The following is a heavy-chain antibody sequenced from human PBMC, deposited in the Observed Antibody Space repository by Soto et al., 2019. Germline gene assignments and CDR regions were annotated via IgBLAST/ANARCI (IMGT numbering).Heavy chain of an antibody. CDR1: CGSISSSSYY. V-gene: IGHV4-39*01. Sequence: SETLSLTCTVSCGSISSSSYYWGWIRQPPGKGLEWIGSIYYSGSTYYNPSLKSRVTISVDTSKNQFSLKLSSVTAADTAVYYCARLSSYNSEAFDIWGQGTMVTVSS. CDR2: IYYSGST. J-gene: IGHJ3*02. CDR3: ARLSSYNSEAFDI. D-gene: IGHD3-10*01.